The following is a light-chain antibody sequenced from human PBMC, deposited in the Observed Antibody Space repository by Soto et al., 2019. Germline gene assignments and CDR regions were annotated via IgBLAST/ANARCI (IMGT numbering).Light chain of an antibody. CDR1: SSNIGSNY. CDR3: EAWVARLSGYVV. CDR2: RNN. J-gene: IGLJ2*01. V-gene: IGLV1-47*01. Sequence: QSVLTQPPSASGTPGQRVTISCSGSSSNIGSNYVYWYQQLPGTAPKLLIYRNNQRPSGVPDRFSGSKSGTSASLAISGLRSEEESDYSCEAWVARLSGYVVFGGGTKLTVL.